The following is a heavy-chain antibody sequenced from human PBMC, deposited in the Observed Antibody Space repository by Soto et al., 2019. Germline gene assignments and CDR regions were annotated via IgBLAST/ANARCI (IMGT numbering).Heavy chain of an antibody. Sequence: GGSLRLSCAASGFTFSNAWMSWVRQAPGKGLEWVGRIKSKTDGGTTDYAAPVKGRFTISRDDSKNTLYLQMNSLKTEDTAVYYCTTQITIFGVVIIAPGYWGQGALVTVSS. J-gene: IGHJ4*02. D-gene: IGHD3-3*01. CDR1: GFTFSNAW. V-gene: IGHV3-15*01. CDR3: TTQITIFGVVIIAPGY. CDR2: IKSKTDGGTT.